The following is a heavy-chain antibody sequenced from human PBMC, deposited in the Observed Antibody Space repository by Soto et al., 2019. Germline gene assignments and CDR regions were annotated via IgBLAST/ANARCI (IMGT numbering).Heavy chain of an antibody. CDR2: IYYSGST. Sequence: SETMSLTCTVSGGSISSSGYYWGWIRQPPGKGLEWIGSIYYSGSTYYNPSLKSRVTISVDTSKNQFSLKLSSVTAADTAVYYCAISRVIAVADYYYYYGMDVWGQGTTVTVSS. CDR3: AISRVIAVADYYYYYGMDV. D-gene: IGHD6-19*01. J-gene: IGHJ6*02. CDR1: GGSISSSGYY. V-gene: IGHV4-39*01.